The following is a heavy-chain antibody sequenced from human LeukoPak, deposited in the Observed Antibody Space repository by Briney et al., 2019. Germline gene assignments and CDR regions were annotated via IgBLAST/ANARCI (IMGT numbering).Heavy chain of an antibody. Sequence: SVKVSCKASGGTFSSYAISWVRQAPGQGLEWMGGIIPIFGTANYAQKFQGRVTITADESTSTAYMELSSLRSEDTAVYYCARARRDSSWTHYYYYMDVWGKGTTVTVSS. D-gene: IGHD6-13*01. CDR1: GGTFSSYA. CDR3: ARARRDSSWTHYYYYMDV. J-gene: IGHJ6*03. CDR2: IIPIFGTA. V-gene: IGHV1-69*13.